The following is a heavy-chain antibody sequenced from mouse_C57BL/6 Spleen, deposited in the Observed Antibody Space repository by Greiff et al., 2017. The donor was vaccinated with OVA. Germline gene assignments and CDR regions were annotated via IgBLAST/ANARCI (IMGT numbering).Heavy chain of an antibody. CDR1: GYAFSSYW. CDR2: IYPGDGDT. V-gene: IGHV1-80*01. J-gene: IGHJ3*01. Sequence: VKLVESGAELVKPGASVKISCKASGYAFSSYWMNWVKQRPGKGLEWIGQIYPGDGDTNYNGKFKGKATLTADKSSSTAYMQLSSLTSEDSAVYFCARPFDGYYAVFAYWGQGTLVTVSA. CDR3: ARPFDGYYAVFAY. D-gene: IGHD2-3*01.